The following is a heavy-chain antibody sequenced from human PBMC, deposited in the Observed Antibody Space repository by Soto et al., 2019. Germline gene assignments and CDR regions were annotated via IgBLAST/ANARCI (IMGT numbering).Heavy chain of an antibody. Sequence: SETLSLTCTVSGGSISSSSYYWGWIRQPPGKGLEWIGSIYYSGSTYYNPSLKSRVTISVDTSKNQFSLKLSSVTAADTAVYYCARDCSSTSCYLVDWFDPWGQGTLVTVSS. CDR1: GGSISSSSYY. J-gene: IGHJ5*02. D-gene: IGHD2-2*01. CDR2: IYYSGST. CDR3: ARDCSSTSCYLVDWFDP. V-gene: IGHV4-39*01.